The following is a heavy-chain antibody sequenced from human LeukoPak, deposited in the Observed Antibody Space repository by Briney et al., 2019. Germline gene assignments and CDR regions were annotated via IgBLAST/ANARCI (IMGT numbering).Heavy chain of an antibody. Sequence: SEILSLTCTVSGGSIGWDYWSWIRQSAGKGLEWIGRIYKSGSTNYNPSFRRRVTMSVDTSKNQFSLHVTSVTAADAAVYYCAREEYFQDSNGYSYYFHSWGQGSLVTVSS. CDR2: IYKSGST. CDR1: GGSIGWDY. CDR3: AREEYFQDSNGYSYYFHS. V-gene: IGHV4-4*07. J-gene: IGHJ4*02. D-gene: IGHD3-22*01.